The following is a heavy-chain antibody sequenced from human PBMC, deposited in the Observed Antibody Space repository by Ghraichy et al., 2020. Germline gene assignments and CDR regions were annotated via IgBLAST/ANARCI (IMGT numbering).Heavy chain of an antibody. J-gene: IGHJ4*02. CDR3: ARDFYSTCGGDCYYFDY. Sequence: GGSLRLSCAASGFTFSSYGMHWVRQAPGKGLEWVAVIWYDGSNKYYADSVKGRFTISRDNSKNTLYLQMNSLRAEDTAVYYCARDFYSTCGGDCYYFDYWGQGTLVTVSS. D-gene: IGHD2-21*01. CDR1: GFTFSSYG. CDR2: IWYDGSNK. V-gene: IGHV3-33*01.